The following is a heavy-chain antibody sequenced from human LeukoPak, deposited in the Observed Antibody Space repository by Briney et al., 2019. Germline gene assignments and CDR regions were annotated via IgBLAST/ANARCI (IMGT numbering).Heavy chain of an antibody. Sequence: SETLSLTCTVSGGSISSYYWSWIRQPPGKGLEWIGYIYYSGSTNYNPSLKSRVTISVDTSKNQFSLKLSSVTAADTAVYYCARMEAAAGHIDYWGQGTLVTVSS. D-gene: IGHD6-13*01. CDR1: GGSISSYY. CDR3: ARMEAAAGHIDY. J-gene: IGHJ4*02. V-gene: IGHV4-59*08. CDR2: IYYSGST.